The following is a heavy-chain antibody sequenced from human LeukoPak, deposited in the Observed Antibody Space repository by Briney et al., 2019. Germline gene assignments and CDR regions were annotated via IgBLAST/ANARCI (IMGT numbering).Heavy chain of an antibody. Sequence: GGSLRLSCAASGFSLSSYWMGWVRLAPGEGLEWVANIEQDGSEKNYLDSVKGRFTISRDNAKNALYLQMNSLRAEDTAVYYCARAIRGRSSWDRTHYYYGMDVWGQGTTVTVSS. J-gene: IGHJ6*02. CDR1: GFSLSSYW. V-gene: IGHV3-7*01. CDR3: ARAIRGRSSWDRTHYYYGMDV. D-gene: IGHD6-13*01. CDR2: IEQDGSEK.